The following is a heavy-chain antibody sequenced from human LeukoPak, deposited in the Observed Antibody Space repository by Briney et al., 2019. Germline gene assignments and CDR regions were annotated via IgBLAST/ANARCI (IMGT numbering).Heavy chain of an antibody. V-gene: IGHV5-51*01. CDR2: IYPGDSDT. CDR3: ARRPSPYYYDSSGYYSFDY. CDR1: GYSFTSYW. D-gene: IGHD3-22*01. J-gene: IGHJ4*02. Sequence: GESLKISCKGSGYSFTSYWIGWVRPLPGKGLEWMGIIYPGDSDTRYSPSFQGQVTISAAKSLSIAYLQWSSLKASDTAMYYCARRPSPYYYDSSGYYSFDYWGQGSLATVSS.